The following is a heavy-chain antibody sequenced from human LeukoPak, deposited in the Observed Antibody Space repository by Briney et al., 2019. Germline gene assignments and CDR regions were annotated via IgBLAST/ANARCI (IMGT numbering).Heavy chain of an antibody. CDR3: ASVYSSSFDY. CDR2: IYYSGST. D-gene: IGHD6-6*01. J-gene: IGHJ4*02. Sequence: SETLSLTCTVSGGSISSSSYYWGWIRQPPGKGLEWIGSIYYSGSTYYNPSLKSRVTISVDTSKNQFSLKLSSVTAADTAVYYCASVYSSSFDYWGQGTLVTVSP. V-gene: IGHV4-39*01. CDR1: GGSISSSSYY.